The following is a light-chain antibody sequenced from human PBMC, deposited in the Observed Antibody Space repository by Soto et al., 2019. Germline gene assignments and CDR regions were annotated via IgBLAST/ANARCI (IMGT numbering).Light chain of an antibody. Sequence: VLTQSPGTLSLSPGERSAVCCRSIQSVSSTYLAWYQQKPGQAPRLLIHGASSRATGIPARFSGSGSGTEFTLTISSLQPEDFAVYFCQQRSNWPRLTFGGGTKVDI. CDR2: GAS. V-gene: IGKV3D-20*02. CDR3: QQRSNWPRLT. CDR1: QSVSSTY. J-gene: IGKJ4*01.